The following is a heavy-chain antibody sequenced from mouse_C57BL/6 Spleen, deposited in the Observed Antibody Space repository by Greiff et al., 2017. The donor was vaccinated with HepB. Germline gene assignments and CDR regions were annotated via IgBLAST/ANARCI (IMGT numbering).Heavy chain of an antibody. D-gene: IGHD2-5*01. J-gene: IGHJ2*01. V-gene: IGHV1-53*01. CDR1: GYTFTSYW. Sequence: QVQLQQSGTELVKPGASVKLSCKASGYTFTSYWMHWVKQRPGQGLEWIGNINPSNGGTNYNEKFKSKATLTVDKSSSTAYMQLSSLTSEDSAVYDCAKGNSKGYYFDYWGQGTTLTVSA. CDR3: AKGNSKGYYFDY. CDR2: INPSNGGT.